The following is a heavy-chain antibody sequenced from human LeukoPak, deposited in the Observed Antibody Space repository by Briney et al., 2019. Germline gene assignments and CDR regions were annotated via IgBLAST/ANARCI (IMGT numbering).Heavy chain of an antibody. CDR2: ISVYNGNT. Sequence: GASVKVSCKASGYTFTSYGTSWVRQAPAQGLERVGWISVYNGNTTYAQKLQGRVTMTTDTSTSTAYMELRSLRSDDTAVYYCARAGVYYYDSSGYYEDYWGQGTLVTVSS. D-gene: IGHD3-22*01. V-gene: IGHV1-18*01. J-gene: IGHJ4*02. CDR1: GYTFTSYG. CDR3: ARAGVYYYDSSGYYEDY.